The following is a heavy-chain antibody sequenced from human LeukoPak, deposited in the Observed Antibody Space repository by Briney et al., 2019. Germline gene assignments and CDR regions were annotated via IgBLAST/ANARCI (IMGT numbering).Heavy chain of an antibody. CDR1: RFIFSKYA. Sequence: GGSLRLSCAASRFIFSKYAMSWVRQAPGKGLEWVSGISASGVYTYYADSVKGRFTVSRDNYKSTLYLQIDSLRADDTAVYYCAQPGDMESGTSNYAFHVWGKGTMVTVSS. D-gene: IGHD1-26*01. V-gene: IGHV3-23*01. CDR2: ISASGVYT. CDR3: AQPGDMESGTSNYAFHV. J-gene: IGHJ3*01.